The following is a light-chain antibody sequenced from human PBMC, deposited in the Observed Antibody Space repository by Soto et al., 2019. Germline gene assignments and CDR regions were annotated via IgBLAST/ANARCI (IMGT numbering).Light chain of an antibody. V-gene: IGKV1-27*01. CDR2: ATS. J-gene: IGKJ4*01. Sequence: DVQMTQSPSSLSAFVGDRVTITCRASQGIAPYLAWFQQKPGKVPKLLIYATSTLQSGVPSRFSVSGSGTDFTLTINSLQPEDVGTYYCQKYNSAPLTFGGGTKVEIK. CDR1: QGIAPY. CDR3: QKYNSAPLT.